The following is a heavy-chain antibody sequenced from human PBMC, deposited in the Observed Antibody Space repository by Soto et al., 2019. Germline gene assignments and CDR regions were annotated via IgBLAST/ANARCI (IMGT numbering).Heavy chain of an antibody. D-gene: IGHD2-21*01. Sequence: EVQLVESGGGLVQPGGSLRLSCAASGFTFSSYAMHWVRQAPGKGLEYVSAISSNGGSTYYANSVKGRFTISRDNSKNTLDLQMGSLRAEDMAVYYCARVAAWWWAYMDVWGKGATVTVSS. CDR1: GFTFSSYA. V-gene: IGHV3-64*01. CDR2: ISSNGGST. CDR3: ARVAAWWWAYMDV. J-gene: IGHJ6*03.